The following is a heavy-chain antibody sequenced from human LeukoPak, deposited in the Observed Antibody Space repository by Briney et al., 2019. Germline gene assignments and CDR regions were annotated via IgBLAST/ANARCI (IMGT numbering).Heavy chain of an antibody. J-gene: IGHJ4*02. Sequence: GGSLRLSCAASGFTFNSHWMSWVRQAPGKGLEWVANIKEDGTEKFYVDSVKGRFTISRDNSKNTLYLQMDSLSAEDTAVYYCVKVDTWGQGTLVTVSS. D-gene: IGHD5-18*01. CDR2: IKEDGTEK. CDR1: GFTFNSHW. V-gene: IGHV3-7*01. CDR3: VKVDT.